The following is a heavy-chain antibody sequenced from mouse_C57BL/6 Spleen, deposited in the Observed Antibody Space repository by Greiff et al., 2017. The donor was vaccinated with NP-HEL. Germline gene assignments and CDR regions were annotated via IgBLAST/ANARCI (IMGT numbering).Heavy chain of an antibody. D-gene: IGHD1-1*01. CDR2: IWRGGST. CDR3: AKGEITTVVPYAMDY. J-gene: IGHJ4*01. CDR1: GFSLTSYG. V-gene: IGHV2-5*01. Sequence: VQRVESGPGLVQPSQSLSITCTVSGFSLTSYGVHWVRQSPGKGLEWLGVIWRGGSTDYNAAFMSRLSITKDNSKSQVFFKMNSLQADDTAIYYCAKGEITTVVPYAMDYWGQGTSVTVSS.